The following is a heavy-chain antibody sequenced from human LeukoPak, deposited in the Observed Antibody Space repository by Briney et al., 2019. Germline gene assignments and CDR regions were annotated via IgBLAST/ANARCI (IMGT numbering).Heavy chain of an antibody. CDR3: AREGYYGSGSPPSLYFDY. D-gene: IGHD3-10*01. Sequence: SGGSLRLSCVASGFTFSNYWTNWVRQAPGKGLEWVANIKPDGGEQYYVDSVKGRFTISRDNSRSTLYLQMNSLRPEDTAIYYCAREGYYGSGSPPSLYFDYWGQGTLVTVSS. J-gene: IGHJ4*02. V-gene: IGHV3-7*01. CDR2: IKPDGGEQ. CDR1: GFTFSNYW.